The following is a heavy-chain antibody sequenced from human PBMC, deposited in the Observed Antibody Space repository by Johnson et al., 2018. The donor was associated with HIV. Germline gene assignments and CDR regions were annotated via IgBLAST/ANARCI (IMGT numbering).Heavy chain of an antibody. J-gene: IGHJ3*01. CDR2: ISYDGNNK. V-gene: IGHV3-30-3*01. D-gene: IGHD4-17*01. CDR3: ARDATPWGGDYVGYAFDL. CDR1: EFTFSRFA. Sequence: QVQLVESGGGVVRPGRSLRLSCAACEFTFSRFAMHWVRQAPGKGLEWVAVISYDGNNKYYTDSVKGRLTISRDNARKSLYLQINSLTAEDTAIYYCARDATPWGGDYVGYAFDLWGQGTMVTVSS.